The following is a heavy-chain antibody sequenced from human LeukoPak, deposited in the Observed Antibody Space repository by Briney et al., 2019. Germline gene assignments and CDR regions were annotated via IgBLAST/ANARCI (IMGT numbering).Heavy chain of an antibody. D-gene: IGHD3-22*01. J-gene: IGHJ5*02. V-gene: IGHV1-18*01. CDR2: ISVYNGNT. CDR1: GYTSTNYG. CDR3: AGYYYDSSGYPRPWFDP. Sequence: ASVKVSCKASGYTSTNYGISWVRQAPGQGPEWMGWISVYNGNTNFAQKLQGRVTLTTDTSTGTAYMELRSLRSDDTAVYYCAGYYYDSSGYPRPWFDPWGQGTLVTVSS.